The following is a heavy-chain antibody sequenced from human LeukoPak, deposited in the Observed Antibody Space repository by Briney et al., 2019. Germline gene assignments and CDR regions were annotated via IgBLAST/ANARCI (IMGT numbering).Heavy chain of an antibody. V-gene: IGHV3-72*01. J-gene: IGHJ4*02. CDR1: GFTFSSYA. CDR3: ARVANRQWLVRDFDY. D-gene: IGHD6-19*01. Sequence: GGSLRLSCAASGFTFSSYAMSWVRQAPGKGLEWVGRIRNKANSYTTEYAASVKGRFTISRDDSMNSLYLQMNSLKTEDTAVYYCARVANRQWLVRDFDYWGQGTLVTVSS. CDR2: IRNKANSYTT.